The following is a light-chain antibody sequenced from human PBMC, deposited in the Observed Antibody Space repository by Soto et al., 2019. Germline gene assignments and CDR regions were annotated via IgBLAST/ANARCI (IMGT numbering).Light chain of an antibody. V-gene: IGLV2-14*01. CDR3: TSWTSSSTLV. J-gene: IGLJ3*02. CDR1: SGDVGGYNY. CDR2: GVS. Sequence: QSALTQPASVSGSPGQSITVSCTGTSGDVGGYNYVSWYQQHPGKAPKLMISGVSNRPSGVSDRFSGSKSGNTASLTISGLQAEDEADYYCTSWTSSSTLVFGGGTKLTVL.